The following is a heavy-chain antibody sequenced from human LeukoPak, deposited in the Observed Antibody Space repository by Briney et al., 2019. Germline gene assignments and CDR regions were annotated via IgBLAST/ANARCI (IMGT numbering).Heavy chain of an antibody. CDR3: AREELGSSLGFDP. Sequence: GGSLRLSCAASGFTFSSYTIHWVRQPPGKGLEWVAVISFDGSNKYYADSVKGRFTISRGSSKNTLYLQMNSLRAEDTAVYYCAREELGSSLGFDPWGQGTLVTVSS. CDR2: ISFDGSNK. D-gene: IGHD3-16*01. J-gene: IGHJ5*02. CDR1: GFTFSSYT. V-gene: IGHV3-30-3*01.